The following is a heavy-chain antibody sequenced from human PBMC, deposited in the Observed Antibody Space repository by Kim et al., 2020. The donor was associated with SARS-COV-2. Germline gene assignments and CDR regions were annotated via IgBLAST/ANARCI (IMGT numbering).Heavy chain of an antibody. Sequence: SETLSLTCTVSGGSISSGSYYWSWIRQPAGKGLEWIGRIYTSGSTNYNPSLKSRVTISVDTSKNQFSLKLSSVTAADTAVYYCAGVGSYSSSWTIPSSDAFDIWGQGTMVTVSS. J-gene: IGHJ3*02. V-gene: IGHV4-61*02. CDR1: GGSISSGSYY. CDR3: AGVGSYSSSWTIPSSDAFDI. D-gene: IGHD6-13*01. CDR2: IYTSGST.